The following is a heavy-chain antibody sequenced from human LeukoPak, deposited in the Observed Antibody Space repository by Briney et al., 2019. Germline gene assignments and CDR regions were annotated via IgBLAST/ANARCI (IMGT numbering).Heavy chain of an antibody. V-gene: IGHV3-21*01. CDR2: ISSGSSYI. CDR3: ARDPDYYGSGTYYNHYFDY. CDR1: GFTFSSYS. Sequence: PGGSLRLSCAASGFTFSSYSMNWVRQAPGKGLEWVSSISSGSSYIYYADSVKGRFTISRDNAKNSLYLQMTSLRDEDTAVYYCARDPDYYGSGTYYNHYFDYWGQGTLVTVSS. J-gene: IGHJ4*02. D-gene: IGHD3-10*01.